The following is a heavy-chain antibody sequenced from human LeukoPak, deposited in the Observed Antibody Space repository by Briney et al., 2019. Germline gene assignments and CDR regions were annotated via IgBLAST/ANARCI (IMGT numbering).Heavy chain of an antibody. Sequence: GGSLRLPCAASGFTFSSYGMHWVRQAPGKGLEWVAVIWYDGSNKYYADSVKGRFTISRDNSKNTLYLQMDSLRAEDTAVYYCARDRGAAALDYWGQGTLVTVPS. CDR3: ARDRGAAALDY. J-gene: IGHJ4*02. CDR2: IWYDGSNK. V-gene: IGHV3-33*01. D-gene: IGHD2-2*01. CDR1: GFTFSSYG.